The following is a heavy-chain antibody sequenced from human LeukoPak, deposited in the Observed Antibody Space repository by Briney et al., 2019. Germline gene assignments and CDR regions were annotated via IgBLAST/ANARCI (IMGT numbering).Heavy chain of an antibody. CDR2: IWYDGSNK. CDR1: GFTFSSYG. CDR3: ARERQNKDFWSGGDY. D-gene: IGHD3-3*01. J-gene: IGHJ4*02. Sequence: GGSLRLSCAASGFTFSSYGMHWVRQAPGKGLEWVAVIWYDGSNKYYADSVKGRFTISRDNSKNTLYLQMSSLRAEDTAVYYCARERQNKDFWSGGDYWGQGTLVTVSS. V-gene: IGHV3-33*01.